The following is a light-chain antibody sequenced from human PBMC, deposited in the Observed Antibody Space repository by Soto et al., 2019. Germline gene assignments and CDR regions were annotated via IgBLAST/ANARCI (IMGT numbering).Light chain of an antibody. V-gene: IGKV1-5*03. J-gene: IGKJ1*01. CDR3: QHYYSYPPT. CDR1: QTISSW. Sequence: DIQMTQSPSTLSGSVGDRVTITCRASQTISSWLAWYQQKPGKAPKLLIYKASTLKSGVPSRFSRSGSGTEFTLTISSLQPDDFATYYCQHYYSYPPTFGQGTKV. CDR2: KAS.